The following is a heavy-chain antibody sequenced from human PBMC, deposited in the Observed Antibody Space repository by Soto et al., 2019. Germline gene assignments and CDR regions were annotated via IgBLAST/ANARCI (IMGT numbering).Heavy chain of an antibody. Sequence: TLSLTCTVSGGSISSGGYYWSWIRQHPGKGLEWIGYIYYSGITYYNPSLKSRVTISVDTSKNQFSLKLSSVTAADTAVYYGARYYDSSGDNAFDIWGQGTMVTVSS. D-gene: IGHD3-22*01. CDR2: IYYSGIT. V-gene: IGHV4-31*03. CDR1: GGSISSGGYY. J-gene: IGHJ3*02. CDR3: ARYYDSSGDNAFDI.